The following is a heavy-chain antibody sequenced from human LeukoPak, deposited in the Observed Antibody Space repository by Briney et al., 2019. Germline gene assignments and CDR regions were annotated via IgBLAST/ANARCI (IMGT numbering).Heavy chain of an antibody. CDR2: ILKDGSNA. D-gene: IGHD3-9*01. J-gene: IGHJ4*02. Sequence: PGGSLRLSCTASAFTFDDFPMHWVRQAPGKGLDWVSLILKDGSNAFYADSVKGRFTISRDNSGNTLFLQINSLRAEDTAIYYCARDFHYFFDYCGQGTLVTVSS. CDR3: ARDFHYFFDY. CDR1: AFTFDDFP. V-gene: IGHV3-30-3*01.